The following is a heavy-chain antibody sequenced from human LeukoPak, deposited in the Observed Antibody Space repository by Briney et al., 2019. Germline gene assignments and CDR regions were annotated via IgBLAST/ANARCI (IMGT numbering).Heavy chain of an antibody. J-gene: IGHJ4*02. CDR2: IWYDGSNK. D-gene: IGHD5-12*01. V-gene: IGHV3-33*01. CDR1: GFTFSSYG. CDR3: ARDRLSGYDY. Sequence: GRSLRLSCAASGFTFSSYGMHWVRQTPGKGLEWAAVIWYDGSNKYYADSVKGRFTISRDNSKNTLYLQMNSLRAEDTAVYYCARDRLSGYDYWGQGTLVTVSS.